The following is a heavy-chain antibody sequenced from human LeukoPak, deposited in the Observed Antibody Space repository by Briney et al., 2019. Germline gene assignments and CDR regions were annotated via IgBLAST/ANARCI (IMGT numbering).Heavy chain of an antibody. CDR1: GGSISSSSYY. V-gene: IGHV4-39*01. Sequence: SETLSLTCTVSGGSISSSSYYWGWIRQPPGKGLEWIGSIYYSGSTYYNPSLKSRVTISVDTSKNQFSLKLSSVTAADTAVYYCARGEYGSGSYYNQFNAFDIWGQGTMVTVSS. D-gene: IGHD3-10*01. J-gene: IGHJ3*02. CDR3: ARGEYGSGSYYNQFNAFDI. CDR2: IYYSGST.